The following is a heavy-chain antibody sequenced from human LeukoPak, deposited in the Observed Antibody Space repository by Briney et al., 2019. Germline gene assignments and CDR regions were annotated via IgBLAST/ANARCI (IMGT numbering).Heavy chain of an antibody. CDR2: IYHDGNT. D-gene: IGHD1-26*01. J-gene: IGHJ4*02. Sequence: SETLSLTCSVSGYSISSGYYWGWIRQPPGKGLEWIGNIYHDGNTYYNPSLKSRVTISVDTSKNQSSLSLSSVPAADTAVYYCARFFRTVWELPYYWGPGTLVTVSS. CDR3: ARFFRTVWELPYY. V-gene: IGHV4-38-2*02. CDR1: GYSISSGYY.